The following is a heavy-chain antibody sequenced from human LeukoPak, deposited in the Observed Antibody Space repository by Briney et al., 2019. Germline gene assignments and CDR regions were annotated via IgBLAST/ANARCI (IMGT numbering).Heavy chain of an antibody. D-gene: IGHD3-3*01. CDR3: ARDNTISGHYEVGY. V-gene: IGHV3-53*01. CDR2: ISNHGPT. CDR1: GFSVSTNY. Sequence: GVLRLSCAASGFSVSTNYMIWVRQAPGMGLECVSVISNHGPTYYADSVKGRFSISRDNSKNTVFLQMNSLRAEDTAVYYCARDNTISGHYEVGYWGQGTLVAVSS. J-gene: IGHJ4*02.